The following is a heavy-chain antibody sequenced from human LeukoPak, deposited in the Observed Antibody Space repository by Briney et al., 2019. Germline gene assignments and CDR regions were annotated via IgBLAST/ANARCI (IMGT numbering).Heavy chain of an antibody. V-gene: IGHV1-18*01. J-gene: IGHJ4*02. CDR3: ARDASGWYDY. D-gene: IGHD6-19*01. CDR2: MNPNSGNT. Sequence: ASVKVSCKASGYTFTSYDINWVRQATGQGLEWMGWMNPNSGNTNYAQKLQGRVTMTTDTSTSTAYMELRSLRSDDTAVYYCARDASGWYDYWGQGTLVTVSS. CDR1: GYTFTSYD.